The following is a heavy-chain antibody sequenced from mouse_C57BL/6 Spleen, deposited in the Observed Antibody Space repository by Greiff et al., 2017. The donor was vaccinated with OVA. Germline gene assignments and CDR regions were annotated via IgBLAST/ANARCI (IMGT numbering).Heavy chain of an antibody. V-gene: IGHV1-55*01. CDR1: GYTFTSYW. CDR2: IYPGSGST. D-gene: IGHD1-1*01. Sequence: QVQLQQPGAELVKPGASVKMSCKASGYTFTSYWITWVKQRPGQGLEWIGDIYPGSGSTNYNEKFKSKATLTVDTSASTAYMPLSSLTSEDSAVYDWAMGDYGSSYWYFDVWGTGTTVTVSS. CDR3: AMGDYGSSYWYFDV. J-gene: IGHJ1*03.